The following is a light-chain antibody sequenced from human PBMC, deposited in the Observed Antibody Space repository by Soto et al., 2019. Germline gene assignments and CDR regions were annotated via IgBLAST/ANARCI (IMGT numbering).Light chain of an antibody. CDR1: QSISSW. V-gene: IGKV1-5*03. CDR2: KAS. CDR3: QQYNSLWT. Sequence: DIQMTQSPSTLSASVGDRVTITCRASQSISSWLAWYQQKPGKAPKLLIYKASSLESGVPSRFSGSGSGTEFTLTISSLPPDDFATYYCQQYNSLWTVGQGTKVEIK. J-gene: IGKJ1*01.